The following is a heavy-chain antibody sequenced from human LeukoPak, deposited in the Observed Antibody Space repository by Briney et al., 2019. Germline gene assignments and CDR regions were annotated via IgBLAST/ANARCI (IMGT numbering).Heavy chain of an antibody. CDR3: ATTNDGGGYQWGDFFDF. Sequence: ASVKVSCKASGGTSNSHAISWVRQAPGQGLEWMGRIIPNLGTTNRAQNFQNRITLTADKSTNTAYMELTSLTSDDTAVYYCATTNDGGGYQWGDFFDFWGQGTLVTVSS. D-gene: IGHD3-22*01. CDR2: IIPNLGTT. J-gene: IGHJ4*02. CDR1: GGTSNSHA. V-gene: IGHV1-69*04.